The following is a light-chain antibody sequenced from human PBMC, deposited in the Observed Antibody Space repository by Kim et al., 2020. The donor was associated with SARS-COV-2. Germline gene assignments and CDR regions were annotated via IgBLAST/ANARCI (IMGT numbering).Light chain of an antibody. J-gene: IGLJ1*01. CDR3: QVWDSSSDSYV. V-gene: IGLV3-21*04. Sequence: PGKTARITCGGNNIGSKSVHWYQQKPGQAPVLVIYYDSDRPSGIPERFSGSNSGNTATLTISRVEAGDEADYYCQVWDSSSDSYVFGTGTKVTVL. CDR2: YDS. CDR1: NIGSKS.